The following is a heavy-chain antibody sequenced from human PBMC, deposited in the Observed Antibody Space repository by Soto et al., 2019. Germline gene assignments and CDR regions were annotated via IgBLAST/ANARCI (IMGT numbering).Heavy chain of an antibody. J-gene: IGHJ6*02. V-gene: IGHV1-8*01. CDR2: MNAKSGDT. CDR1: GYTFSDFD. Sequence: AAVKVSCKASGYTFSDFDINWLRPAAGQGPEWMGWMNAKSGDTFSAQRLQGKFNMTWDTSLSTAYMEVGSLTSDDAAIYYCARGNPFNYAGFDVWGQGTTVTVSS. CDR3: ARGNPFNYAGFDV. D-gene: IGHD3-16*01.